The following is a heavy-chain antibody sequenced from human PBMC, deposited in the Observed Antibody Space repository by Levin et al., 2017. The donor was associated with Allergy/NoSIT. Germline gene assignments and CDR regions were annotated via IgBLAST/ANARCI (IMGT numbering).Heavy chain of an antibody. V-gene: IGHV3-11*05. CDR2: ISSSSVYT. CDR1: GFIFSDYY. D-gene: IGHD5-12*01. Sequence: LSLPCAASGFIFSDYYMSWIRQAPGKGLEWVSYISSSSVYTDYADSVKGRFSISRDNAKKSLYLQMDTLRADDTAIYFCAREARYSGYDQPLDYWGQGILVTVSS. CDR3: AREARYSGYDQPLDY. J-gene: IGHJ4*02.